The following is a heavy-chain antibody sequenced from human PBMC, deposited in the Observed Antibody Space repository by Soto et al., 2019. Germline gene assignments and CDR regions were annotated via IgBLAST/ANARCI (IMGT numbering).Heavy chain of an antibody. J-gene: IGHJ4*02. CDR2: ILYDGSNK. CDR3: ARGAVADHFDY. D-gene: IGHD6-19*01. V-gene: IGHV3-30-3*01. Sequence: GGSLRLSCAASGFTFSSYAMHWVRQAPGKGLEWVAVILYDGSNKYYADSLKGRFTISRDNSKNTLYLQMNSPRPEDTAVYYCARGAVADHFDYWGQGTLVTVSS. CDR1: GFTFSSYA.